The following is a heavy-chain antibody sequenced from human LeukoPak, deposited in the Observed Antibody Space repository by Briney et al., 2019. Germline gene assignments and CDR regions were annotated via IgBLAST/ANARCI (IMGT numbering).Heavy chain of an antibody. CDR2: IYTSGCT. CDR1: GGSISSYY. J-gene: IGHJ6*02. Sequence: SETLSLTCTVSGGSISSYYWSWIRQPAGKGLEWIGRIYTSGCTNYNPSLKSRVTMSVDTSKNQFSLKLSSVTAADTAVYYCARDPLRYFDWSHYGMDVWGQGTTVTVSS. D-gene: IGHD3-9*01. V-gene: IGHV4-4*07. CDR3: ARDPLRYFDWSHYGMDV.